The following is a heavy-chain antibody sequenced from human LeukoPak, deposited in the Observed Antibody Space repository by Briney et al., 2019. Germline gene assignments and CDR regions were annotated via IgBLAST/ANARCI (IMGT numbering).Heavy chain of an antibody. CDR3: ARVGYYYGSGSYPDAFDI. CDR1: GGSISSYY. Sequence: SETLSLTCTVSGGSISSYYWSWIRQPPGKGLEWIGYIYYSGSTNYNPSLKSRVTISVDTSKNQFSLKLSSVTAADTTVYYCARVGYYYGSGSYPDAFDIWGQGTMVTVSS. V-gene: IGHV4-59*01. D-gene: IGHD3-10*01. CDR2: IYYSGST. J-gene: IGHJ3*02.